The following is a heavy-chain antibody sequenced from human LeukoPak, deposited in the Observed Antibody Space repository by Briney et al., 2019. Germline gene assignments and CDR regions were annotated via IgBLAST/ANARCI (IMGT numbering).Heavy chain of an antibody. D-gene: IGHD1-26*01. CDR1: GFTFSNYG. V-gene: IGHV3-30*02. CDR3: AKTNGSPDY. Sequence: PEGSLRLSCAASGFTFSNYGMHWVRQAPGKGLEWVAFVRFDGNNKYYGDSVKGRFTISRDNSKNTLYLQMNSLRAEDTAVYYCAKTNGSPDYWGQGTLVTVSS. J-gene: IGHJ4*02. CDR2: VRFDGNNK.